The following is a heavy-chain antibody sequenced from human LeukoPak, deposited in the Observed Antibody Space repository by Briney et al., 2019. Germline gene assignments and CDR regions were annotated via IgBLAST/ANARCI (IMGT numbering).Heavy chain of an antibody. CDR3: ARVGVVVVTHYYYYMDV. J-gene: IGHJ6*03. V-gene: IGHV4-59*01. CDR1: GGSISSYY. CDR2: IYYSGST. Sequence: PSETLSLTCTVSGGSISSYYWSWIRQPPRKGLEWIGYIYYSGSTNYNPSLKSRVTISVDTSKNQFSLKLSSVTAADTAVYYCARVGVVVVTHYYYYMDVWGKGTTVTVSS. D-gene: IGHD2-21*02.